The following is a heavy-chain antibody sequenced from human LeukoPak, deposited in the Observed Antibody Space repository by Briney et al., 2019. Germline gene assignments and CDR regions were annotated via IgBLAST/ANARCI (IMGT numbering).Heavy chain of an antibody. Sequence: ASVKVSCKAAGYTFTSYYMHWVRQAPGQGLEWMGIINPSGGSTSYAQKFQGRVTMTRDTSTSTVYMELSSLRSEDTAVYYRARNSGSIYPFDYWGQGTLVTVSS. CDR3: ARNSGSIYPFDY. V-gene: IGHV1-46*01. D-gene: IGHD3-22*01. CDR2: INPSGGST. CDR1: GYTFTSYY. J-gene: IGHJ4*02.